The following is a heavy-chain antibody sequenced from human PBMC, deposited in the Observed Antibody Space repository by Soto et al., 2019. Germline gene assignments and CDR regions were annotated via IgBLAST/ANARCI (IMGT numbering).Heavy chain of an antibody. CDR3: ARALKLELTRYYYYYGMDV. D-gene: IGHD1-7*01. Sequence: EVQLVESGGGLVQPGGSLRLSCAASGFTFSSYEMNWVRQAPGKGLEWVSYISSSGSTIYYADSVKGRFTISRDNAKNSPKLQMNSLRAEDTAVYYCARALKLELTRYYYYYGMDVWGQGTTVTVSS. CDR2: ISSSGSTI. CDR1: GFTFSSYE. J-gene: IGHJ6*02. V-gene: IGHV3-48*03.